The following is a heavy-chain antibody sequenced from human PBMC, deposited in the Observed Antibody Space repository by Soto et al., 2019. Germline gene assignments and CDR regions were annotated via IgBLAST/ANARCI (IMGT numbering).Heavy chain of an antibody. J-gene: IGHJ4*02. Sequence: GESLKISCKASGYTFTSYAIHWVRQAPGQRLECMGWINTDNGNTKYSQKFQGRVTITRDTSASTAYMELSSLTSEDTAVYFCARAPSGYYFDNWGQGTLVTVSS. CDR3: ARAPSGYYFDN. D-gene: IGHD3-10*01. CDR2: INTDNGNT. CDR1: GYTFTSYA. V-gene: IGHV1-3*04.